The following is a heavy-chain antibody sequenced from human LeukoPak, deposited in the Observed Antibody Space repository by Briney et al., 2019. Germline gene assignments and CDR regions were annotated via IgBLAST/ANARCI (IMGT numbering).Heavy chain of an antibody. V-gene: IGHV3-30*18. Sequence: GGSLRLSCAASGFTFSSYGMHWVRQAPGKGLEWVAVISYDGSNKYYADSVKGRFTISRDNSKNTLYLQMNSLRAEDTAVYYCAKDLGKYQLLWAIDYWGQGTLVTVSS. J-gene: IGHJ4*02. CDR2: ISYDGSNK. CDR1: GFTFSSYG. D-gene: IGHD2-2*01. CDR3: AKDLGKYQLLWAIDY.